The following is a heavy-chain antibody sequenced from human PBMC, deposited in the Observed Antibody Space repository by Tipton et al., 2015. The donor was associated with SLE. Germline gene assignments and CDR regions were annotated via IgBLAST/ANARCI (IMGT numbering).Heavy chain of an antibody. D-gene: IGHD2-2*01. V-gene: IGHV4-34*01. CDR1: GGSFSGYY. CDR3: ARTLLPASLGAFDI. Sequence: TLSLTCAVYGGSFSGYYWSWIRQPPGKGLEWIGEINHSGSTNYNPSLKNRVTISVDTSNNQFSLNLNSVTAADTAVYYCARTLLPASLGAFDIWGQGTGVTVSS. CDR2: INHSGST. J-gene: IGHJ3*02.